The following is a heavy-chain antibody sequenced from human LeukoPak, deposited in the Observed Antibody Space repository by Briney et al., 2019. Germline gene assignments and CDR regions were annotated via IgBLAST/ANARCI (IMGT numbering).Heavy chain of an antibody. Sequence: SETLSLTCTVSGGSISSYYWSWIRQPPGKGLEWIGYVYYSGSTYYNPSLKSRVTISVDTSKNQFSLKLSSVTAADTAVYYCARDAGMDVWGQGTTVTVSS. CDR1: GGSISSYY. CDR3: ARDAGMDV. J-gene: IGHJ6*02. CDR2: VYYSGST. V-gene: IGHV4-59*12.